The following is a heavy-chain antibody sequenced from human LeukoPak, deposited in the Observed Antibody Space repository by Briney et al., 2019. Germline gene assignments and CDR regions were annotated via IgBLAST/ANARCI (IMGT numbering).Heavy chain of an antibody. Sequence: GGSLRLSCAASGFTFSSYGMHWVRQAPGKGLEWVAFIRYDGNNKYYADSVEGRFTISRDNSKNTVYLQMNSLRAEDTAVYYWAKAFHRDRHYFDYWGQGTLVTVSS. CDR2: IRYDGNNK. V-gene: IGHV3-30*02. J-gene: IGHJ4*02. CDR3: AKAFHRDRHYFDY. CDR1: GFTFSSYG. D-gene: IGHD3-16*02.